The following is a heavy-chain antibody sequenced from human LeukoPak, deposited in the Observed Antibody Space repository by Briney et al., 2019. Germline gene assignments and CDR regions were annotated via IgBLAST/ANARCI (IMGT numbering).Heavy chain of an antibody. V-gene: IGHV3-23*01. J-gene: IGHJ4*02. Sequence: GGSLRLSCAASGFTFSNYAMSWVRQAPGKGLEWVSAFSPSGGGTYYADSVKGRFTISRDNSKNTVYLQVRSLRAEDTAVYYCAKDLGWIQFGYWGQGALVTVSS. CDR1: GFTFSNYA. D-gene: IGHD5-18*01. CDR3: AKDLGWIQFGY. CDR2: FSPSGGGT.